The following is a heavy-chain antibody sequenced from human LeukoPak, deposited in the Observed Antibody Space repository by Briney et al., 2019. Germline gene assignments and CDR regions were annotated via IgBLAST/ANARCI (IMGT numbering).Heavy chain of an antibody. J-gene: IGHJ5*02. D-gene: IGHD2-2*01. Sequence: ASVKVSCKASGYTFTSYYMHWVRQAPGQGLEWMGIINPGGRSTSYAQKFQGRVTMTRDTSTSTVYMVLSSLRSEDTAVYYCAVVPAASPNWFDPWGQGTLVTVSS. CDR1: GYTFTSYY. V-gene: IGHV1-46*01. CDR3: AVVPAASPNWFDP. CDR2: INPGGRST.